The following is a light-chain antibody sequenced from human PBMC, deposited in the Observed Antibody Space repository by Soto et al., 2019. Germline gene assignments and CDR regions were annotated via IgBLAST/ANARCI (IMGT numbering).Light chain of an antibody. Sequence: EIVLTQSPGTLSLSPGERATLSCRTIQSVSSSYLAWYQQKPGQAPRLLIYSASSRATGIPDRFSGSGSGTDFTLTISRLEPEDFAVYYCQQYGSSPLLTFGGGTKVDI. CDR2: SAS. J-gene: IGKJ4*01. V-gene: IGKV3-20*01. CDR3: QQYGSSPLLT. CDR1: QSVSSSY.